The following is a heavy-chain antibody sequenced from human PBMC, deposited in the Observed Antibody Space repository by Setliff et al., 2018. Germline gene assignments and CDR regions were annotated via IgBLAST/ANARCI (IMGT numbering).Heavy chain of an antibody. J-gene: IGHJ4*02. Sequence: SGPTLVNPTQTLTLTCTFSGFSLSTSGVGVGWIRQPPGKALEWLALIYWDDDKRYSPSLKTRLTISKDTSKNQVVLTMTNMDPVDTATYYCAHLYYYDSSGYLDYWGQGTLVTVSS. CDR2: IYWDDDK. V-gene: IGHV2-5*02. CDR3: AHLYYYDSSGYLDY. CDR1: GFSLSTSGVG. D-gene: IGHD3-22*01.